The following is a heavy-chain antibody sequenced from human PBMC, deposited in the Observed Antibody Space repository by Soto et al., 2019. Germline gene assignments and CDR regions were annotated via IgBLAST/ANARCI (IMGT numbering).Heavy chain of an antibody. D-gene: IGHD6-13*01. CDR3: ARQSSWYVNYCYGMDV. V-gene: IGHV5-51*01. CDR1: GYSFTSYW. Sequence: GESLKISCKGSGYSFTSYWIGWVRQMPGKGLEWMGIIYPGDSDTRYSPSFQGQVTISADKSISTAYLQWSSLKASDTAMYYCARQSSWYVNYCYGMDVWGQGTTVTVSS. J-gene: IGHJ6*02. CDR2: IYPGDSDT.